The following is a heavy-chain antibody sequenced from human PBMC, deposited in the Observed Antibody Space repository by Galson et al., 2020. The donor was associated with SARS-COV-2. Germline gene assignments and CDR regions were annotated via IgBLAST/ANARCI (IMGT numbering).Heavy chain of an antibody. V-gene: IGHV2-5*04. J-gene: IGHJ5*02. CDR1: GFSLDIAAVG. CDR2: IYWNDDK. Sequence: SGPTLVQPTQPLTLTCPFSGFSLDIAAVGVGWIRQPPGEALECLGVIYWNDDKRYSPSLRSRISITKDTSKNQVVLTLTNMDPVDTGTYCCGRAVGGTVGYVDAWGKGALVTGSS. D-gene: IGHD6-19*01. CDR3: GRAVGGTVGYVDA.